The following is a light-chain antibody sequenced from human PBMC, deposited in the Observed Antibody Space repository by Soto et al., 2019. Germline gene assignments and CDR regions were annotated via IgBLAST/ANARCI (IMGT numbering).Light chain of an antibody. CDR1: QSMSTW. CDR2: DAS. J-gene: IGKJ1*01. Sequence: DIQMTQSPSSLSASVGGRVTITCRASQSMSTWLAWYQQKPGKAPKLLIYDASSLESGVPSRFSGSGSGTEFTLTISSLQPDDFATYYCQQYNNYSWTFGQGTKVDIK. V-gene: IGKV1-5*01. CDR3: QQYNNYSWT.